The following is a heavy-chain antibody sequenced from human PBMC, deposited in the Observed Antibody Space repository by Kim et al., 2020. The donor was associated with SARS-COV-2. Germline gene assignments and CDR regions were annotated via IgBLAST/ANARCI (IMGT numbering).Heavy chain of an antibody. CDR2: INHSGST. CDR1: GGSFSGYY. Sequence: SETLSLTCAVYGGSFSGYYWSWIRQPPGKGLEWIGEINHSGSTNYNPSLKSRVTISVDTSKNQFSLKLSSVTAADTAVYYCARSMVRGVIIRRVWFDPWGQGTLVTVSS. D-gene: IGHD3-10*01. CDR3: ARSMVRGVIIRRVWFDP. V-gene: IGHV4-34*01. J-gene: IGHJ5*02.